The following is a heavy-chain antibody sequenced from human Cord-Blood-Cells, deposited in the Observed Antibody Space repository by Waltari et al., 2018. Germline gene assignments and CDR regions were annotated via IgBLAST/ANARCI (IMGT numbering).Heavy chain of an antibody. J-gene: IGHJ3*02. D-gene: IGHD1-26*01. V-gene: IGHV3-30-3*01. CDR3: ARAQQVGADAFDI. CDR2: ISYDGSNK. Sequence: QVQLVESGGGVVQPGRSLRLSCAASGFTFSSYAMHWVRQAPGKGLEWVAVISYDGSNKYYADSVKGRFTISRDNSKNTLYLQMNSLRAEDTAVYYCARAQQVGADAFDIWGQGTMVTVSS. CDR1: GFTFSSYA.